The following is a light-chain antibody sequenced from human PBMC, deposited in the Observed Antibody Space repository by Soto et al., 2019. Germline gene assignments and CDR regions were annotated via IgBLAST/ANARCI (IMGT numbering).Light chain of an antibody. CDR1: SSDVGDYNF. CDR3: SSCEGSNNFGVPDV. Sequence: QSALTQPPSASGSLGQSVTISCTGTSSDVGDYNFVSWYQQHPGKAPKLMIYEVNKRPSGVPDRFSGSKSGSTASLTVSGLQAEDEADYYCSSCEGSNNFGVPDVFGTGTKVTVL. J-gene: IGLJ1*01. CDR2: EVN. V-gene: IGLV2-8*01.